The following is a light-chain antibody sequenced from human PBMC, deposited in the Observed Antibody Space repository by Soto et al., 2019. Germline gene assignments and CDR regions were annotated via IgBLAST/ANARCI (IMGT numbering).Light chain of an antibody. V-gene: IGKV3-15*01. J-gene: IGKJ1*01. CDR2: GAS. CDR1: QSVSIN. CDR3: QHYNNWPPWT. Sequence: EIVMTQSPATLSVSPGERATLSCRASQSVSINLAWYQQKPGQAPRLLIYGASTRATGIPARFSGSGSGTECTLTINSLQSEDFAVYYCQHYNNWPPWTFGQGTKVEIK.